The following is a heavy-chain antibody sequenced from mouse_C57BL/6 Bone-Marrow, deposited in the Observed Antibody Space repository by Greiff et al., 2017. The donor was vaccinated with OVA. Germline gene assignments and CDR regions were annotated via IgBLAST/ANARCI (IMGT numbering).Heavy chain of an antibody. Sequence: QVHVKQSGPGLVQPSQSLSITCTVSGFSLTSYGVHWVRQSPGKGLEWLGVIWSGGSTDYNAAFISRLSISKDNSKSQVFFKMNSLQADDTAIYYGARRNRLRNWYFDVWGTGTTVTVSS. CDR3: ARRNRLRNWYFDV. CDR2: IWSGGST. V-gene: IGHV2-2*01. CDR1: GFSLTSYG. J-gene: IGHJ1*03.